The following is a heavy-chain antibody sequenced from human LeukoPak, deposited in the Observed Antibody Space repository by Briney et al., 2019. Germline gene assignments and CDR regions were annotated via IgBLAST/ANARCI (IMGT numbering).Heavy chain of an antibody. CDR1: GFTFSSYA. D-gene: IGHD3-22*01. V-gene: IGHV3-23*01. Sequence: GGSLRLSCAASGFTFSSYAMTWVRQAPGRGLEWVSSVYGGGGGTYYADSVKGRFTISRDNAKNSLYLQMNSLRAEDTAVYYCARERYYYDSSGYYYHDAFDIWGQGTMVTVSS. CDR2: VYGGGGGT. J-gene: IGHJ3*02. CDR3: ARERYYYDSSGYYYHDAFDI.